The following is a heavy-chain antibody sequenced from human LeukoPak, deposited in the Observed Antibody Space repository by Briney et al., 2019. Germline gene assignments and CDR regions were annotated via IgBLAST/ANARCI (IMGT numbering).Heavy chain of an antibody. J-gene: IGHJ4*02. CDR2: ISSSGRTI. V-gene: IGHV3-48*03. D-gene: IGHD1-7*01. Sequence: GGSLRLSCAASGFTFSNFEMNWVRQAPGKGLEWVSYISSSGRTIYYADSVKGRFTISRDNGKNSLFLEMNSLRAEHTAVSYCARDGVGGNYVFDYWGQGTLVTVSS. CDR1: GFTFSNFE. CDR3: ARDGVGGNYVFDY.